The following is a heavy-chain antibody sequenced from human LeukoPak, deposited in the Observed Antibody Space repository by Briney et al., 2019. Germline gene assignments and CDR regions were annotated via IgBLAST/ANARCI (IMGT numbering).Heavy chain of an antibody. Sequence: GGSLRLSCAASGFTSSSYWMHWVRQVPGKGLVWVSRISGDGTARNYADSVKGRFTISRDDAKNTVDLQMNSLRGEDTAVYYCARKWFDPWGQGTLVTVSS. CDR3: ARKWFDP. CDR2: ISGDGTAR. CDR1: GFTSSSYW. J-gene: IGHJ5*02. V-gene: IGHV3-74*01.